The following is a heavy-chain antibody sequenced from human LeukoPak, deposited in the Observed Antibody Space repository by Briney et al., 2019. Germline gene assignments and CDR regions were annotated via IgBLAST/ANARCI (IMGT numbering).Heavy chain of an antibody. D-gene: IGHD7-27*01. Sequence: GGSLRLSCAVFGLTFKNSWMTWVRQAPGKGLEWVATLNQDGGEKYYVDSVKGRFTISRDNAKNSLYLQMNSLRADDTAVYYCARGHWGLDHWGQGTLVIVSS. CDR2: LNQDGGEK. J-gene: IGHJ5*02. CDR1: GLTFKNSW. CDR3: ARGHWGLDH. V-gene: IGHV3-7*03.